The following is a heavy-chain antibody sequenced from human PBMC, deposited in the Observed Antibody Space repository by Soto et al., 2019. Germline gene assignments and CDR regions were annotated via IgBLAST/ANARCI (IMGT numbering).Heavy chain of an antibody. J-gene: IGHJ4*02. CDR3: ARDRVEYCGGDCYSAY. Sequence: GGSLRLSCAASGFTFSSYGMHWVRQAPGKGLEWVAVIWYDGSNKYYADSVKGRFTISRDNSKNTLYLQMNSLRAEDTAVYYCARDRVEYCGGDCYSAYWGQGTLVTVSS. CDR1: GFTFSSYG. V-gene: IGHV3-33*01. D-gene: IGHD2-21*02. CDR2: IWYDGSNK.